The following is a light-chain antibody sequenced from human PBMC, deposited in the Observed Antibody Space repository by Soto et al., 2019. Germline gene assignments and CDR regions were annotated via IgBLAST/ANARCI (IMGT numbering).Light chain of an antibody. J-gene: IGKJ5*01. CDR3: QQLNSYPIT. V-gene: IGKV1-9*01. CDR2: GAS. CDR1: QGVRSY. Sequence: IQLTQSPSSLSASVGDRVTITCRASQGVRSYLAWFQQRPGKAPKLLIFGASTLQNGVPARFSGGGFGTEFTLTITSLQPEDFATYYCQQLNSYPITFGQGTRWRL.